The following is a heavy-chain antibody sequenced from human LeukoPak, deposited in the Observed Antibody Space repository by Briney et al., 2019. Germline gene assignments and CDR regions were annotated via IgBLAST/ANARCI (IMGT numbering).Heavy chain of an antibody. Sequence: GGSLRLSCAASGFTFSSYAMHWVRQAPGKGLEWVADISYDGSNKYYADSVKGRFTISRDTSKNTLYLQMNSLRAEDTAVYYCARVPAYDCSGCYYVAGAFDIWGQGTMVTVSS. CDR3: ARVPAYDCSGCYYVAGAFDI. CDR1: GFTFSSYA. CDR2: ISYDGSNK. V-gene: IGHV3-30-3*01. J-gene: IGHJ3*02. D-gene: IGHD3-22*01.